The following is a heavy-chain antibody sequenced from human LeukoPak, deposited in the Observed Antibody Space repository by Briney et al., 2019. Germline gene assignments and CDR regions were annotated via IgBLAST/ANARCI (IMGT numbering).Heavy chain of an antibody. D-gene: IGHD1-7*01. CDR3: ARVGTTATHFDY. CDR1: GDSINNYY. J-gene: IGHJ4*02. V-gene: IGHV4-59*01. CDR2: IYYTGNT. Sequence: SETLSLTCTVSGDSINNYYWSRIRQSPGKGLEWIGYIYYTGNTNYNPSLKSRVTISVDTFKNQFSLKLTSVTAADTAVYYCARVGTTATHFDYWGQGTLVTVSS.